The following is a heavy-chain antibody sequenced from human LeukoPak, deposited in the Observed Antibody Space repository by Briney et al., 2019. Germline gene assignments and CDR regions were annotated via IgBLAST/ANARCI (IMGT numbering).Heavy chain of an antibody. CDR2: IYYSGST. CDR1: GGSISSSSYY. Sequence: SETLSLTCTVSGGSISSSSYYWGWIRQPPGKGLEWIGSIYYSGSTYYNPSLKIRVTISVYTSKNQFSLKLSSVTAADTAVYYCARGRTIFGVVIINYNWFDPWGQGTLVTVSS. CDR3: ARGRTIFGVVIINYNWFDP. D-gene: IGHD3-3*01. J-gene: IGHJ5*02. V-gene: IGHV4-39*07.